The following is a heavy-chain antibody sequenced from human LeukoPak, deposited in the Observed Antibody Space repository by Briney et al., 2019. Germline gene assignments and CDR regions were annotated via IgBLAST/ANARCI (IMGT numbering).Heavy chain of an antibody. V-gene: IGHV4-59*01. CDR1: GGSISSYY. CDR3: ARVGVLTGYRPYYYYYYYMDV. Sequence: SETLSLTCTVSGGSISSYYWSWIRQPPGKGLEWIGYIYYSGSTNYNPSLKSRVTISVDTSKNQFSLKLSSVTAADTAVYYCARVGVLTGYRPYYYYYYYMDVWGQGTMVTVSS. D-gene: IGHD3-9*01. J-gene: IGHJ6*03. CDR2: IYYSGST.